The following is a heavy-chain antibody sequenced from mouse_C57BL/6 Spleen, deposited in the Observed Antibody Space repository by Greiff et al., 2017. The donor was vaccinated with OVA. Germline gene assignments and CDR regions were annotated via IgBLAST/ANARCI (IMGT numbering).Heavy chain of an antibody. Sequence: VQLQQPGAELVKPGASVKLSCKASGYTFTSYWMQWVKQRPGQGLEWIGEIDPSDSFTNYNQKFKGKATLNVDKSSSATYLHLVSLTSEDATVYDCARNDYGSSPYWYFDVWGTGTTVTVSS. CDR2: IDPSDSFT. CDR3: ARNDYGSSPYWYFDV. CDR1: GYTFTSYW. V-gene: IGHV1-50*01. J-gene: IGHJ1*03. D-gene: IGHD1-1*01.